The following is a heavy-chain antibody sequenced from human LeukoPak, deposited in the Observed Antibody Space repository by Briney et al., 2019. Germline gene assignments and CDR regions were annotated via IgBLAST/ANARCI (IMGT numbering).Heavy chain of an antibody. CDR1: GFTFSTYS. D-gene: IGHD3-22*01. Sequence: GGSLRLSCAASGFTFSTYSLNWVRQAPGKGLEWVSSISSSSTYIYYADSVKGRFTISRDNAKNSLFLQMNSLRAEDTAVYYCARDVYDSSGYYAIDYWGQGTLVTVSS. V-gene: IGHV3-21*01. CDR2: ISSSSTYI. J-gene: IGHJ4*02. CDR3: ARDVYDSSGYYAIDY.